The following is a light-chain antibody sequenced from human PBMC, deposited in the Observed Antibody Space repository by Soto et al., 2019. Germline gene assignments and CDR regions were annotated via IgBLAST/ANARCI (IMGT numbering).Light chain of an antibody. J-gene: IGKJ1*01. CDR2: KAS. V-gene: IGKV1-5*03. CDR1: QSISNW. Sequence: DIQMTQSPSTLSASVGDRVTITCRASQSISNWLAWYQQKPGRAPTLLIYKASGLESGVPSRFCGSGSGTEFTLTISSLQPDDSATYYCQQSNSFWTFGQGTKVDIK. CDR3: QQSNSFWT.